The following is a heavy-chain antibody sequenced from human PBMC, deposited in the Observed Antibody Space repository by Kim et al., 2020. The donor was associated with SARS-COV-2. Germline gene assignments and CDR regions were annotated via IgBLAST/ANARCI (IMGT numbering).Heavy chain of an antibody. CDR1: GGTFSSYA. V-gene: IGHV1-69*13. CDR3: ASETRLVGGTYYFDY. Sequence: SVKVSCKASGGTFSSYAISWVRQAPGQGLEWMGGIIPIFGTANYAQKFQGRVTITADESTSTAYMELSSLRSEDTAVYYCASETRLVGGTYYFDYWGQGTLVTVSS. J-gene: IGHJ4*02. D-gene: IGHD3-10*01. CDR2: IIPIFGTA.